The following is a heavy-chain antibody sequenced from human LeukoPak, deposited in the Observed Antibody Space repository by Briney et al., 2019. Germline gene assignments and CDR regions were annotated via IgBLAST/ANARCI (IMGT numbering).Heavy chain of an antibody. CDR1: GFTVSHNY. Sequence: GGSLRLSCAASGFTVSHNYMPWVRQAPGKGLEWVSVIYSGGGTYYADSVKGRFTISRDNSKNTLYLQMNSLRAEDTAVYYCARTKGYPEYFDYWGQGTLVTVSS. CDR2: IYSGGGT. D-gene: IGHD1-1*01. V-gene: IGHV3-66*01. J-gene: IGHJ4*02. CDR3: ARTKGYPEYFDY.